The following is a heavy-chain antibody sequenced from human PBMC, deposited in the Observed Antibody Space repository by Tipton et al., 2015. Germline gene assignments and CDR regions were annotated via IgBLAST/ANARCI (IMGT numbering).Heavy chain of an antibody. V-gene: IGHV1-69*01. CDR1: GGTFSRNA. CDR3: ARDVMVTFGGVMDV. Sequence: QSGAEVKKPGSSVKVSCKASGGTFSRNAISWVRQAPGQGLEWMGGTVPILGTSNYGQKFQGRVTFTADGSTSTVYMELSSLRSEDTAVYYCARDVMVTFGGVMDVWGQGTTVTVSS. D-gene: IGHD3-16*01. CDR2: TVPILGTS. J-gene: IGHJ6*02.